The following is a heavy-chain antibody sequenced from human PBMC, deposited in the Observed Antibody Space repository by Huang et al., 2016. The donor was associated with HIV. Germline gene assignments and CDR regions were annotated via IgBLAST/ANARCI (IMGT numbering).Heavy chain of an antibody. Sequence: QVQLVQSGAEVKKPGSSVKVSCKASGGTLGISWVRQAPGQGLEWMGGSIPIFGTANYAQKFQGRVTITADEPTSTAYMELSSLRSEDTAVYYCARLGYSYAMVYWGQGALVTVSS. CDR3: ARLGYSYAMVY. V-gene: IGHV1-69*01. CDR1: GGTLG. D-gene: IGHD5-18*01. J-gene: IGHJ4*02. CDR2: SIPIFGTA.